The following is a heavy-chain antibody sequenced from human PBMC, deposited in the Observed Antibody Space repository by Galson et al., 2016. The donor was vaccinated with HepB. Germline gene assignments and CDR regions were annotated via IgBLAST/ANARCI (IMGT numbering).Heavy chain of an antibody. CDR1: GFSLSTSGMC. D-gene: IGHD4/OR15-4a*01. J-gene: IGHJ6*02. CDR3: ARYSAIWGSWAVDV. CDR2: IDWDDEK. Sequence: PALVKPTQTLTLTCTFSGFSLSTSGMCVSWIRQPPGKALEWLARIDWDDEKFYSTSLKTRLTISKDTSKNQVVLTMTNMDPVDTGTYYCARYSAIWGSWAVDVWRQGTTVTVS. V-gene: IGHV2-70*17.